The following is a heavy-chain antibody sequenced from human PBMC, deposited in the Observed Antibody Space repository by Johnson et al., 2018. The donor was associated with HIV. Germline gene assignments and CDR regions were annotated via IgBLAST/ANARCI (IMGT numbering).Heavy chain of an antibody. CDR1: RFTFSNAW. Sequence: VHLVESGGGLVKPGGSLRLSCAASRFTFSNAWMSWVRQAPGKGLEWVGRIKSKTDGGTTDYAAPVKGRFTISRDDSKNTLYLQMNSLKTEDTAVYYCTTAFTVTGAFDIWGQGTMVTVSS. J-gene: IGHJ3*02. D-gene: IGHD4-17*01. CDR2: IKSKTDGGTT. V-gene: IGHV3-15*01. CDR3: TTAFTVTGAFDI.